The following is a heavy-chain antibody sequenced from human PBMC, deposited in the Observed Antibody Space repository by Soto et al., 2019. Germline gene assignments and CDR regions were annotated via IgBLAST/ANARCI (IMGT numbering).Heavy chain of an antibody. CDR3: AHRPNNLDSSAFTP. D-gene: IGHD3-22*01. Sequence: QITLKESGATQVEATQTLTLTCSFSGFSLSTNLVGVGWIRQSPGKALEWLALIYWDDEKRYNPSLRSRLTITRDTSNKQAVLTVTDMNTVDTATYYCAHRPNNLDSSAFTPWGQGTLVTVSS. V-gene: IGHV2-5*02. CDR2: IYWDDEK. CDR1: GFSLSTNLVG. J-gene: IGHJ5*02.